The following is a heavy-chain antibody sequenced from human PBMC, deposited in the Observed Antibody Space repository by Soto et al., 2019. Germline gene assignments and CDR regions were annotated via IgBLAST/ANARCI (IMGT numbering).Heavy chain of an antibody. Sequence: SQTLSLPCAISGDSFSSNSAAWNWIRQSPSRGLEWLGRTYYRSKWYNDYAVSLKSRITINPDTSKNQFSLQLNSVTPEDTAVYYCARGLTIFSSSPTYYYYGMDVWGQGTTVTVSS. CDR1: GDSFSSNSAA. D-gene: IGHD6-6*01. CDR2: TYYRSKWYN. CDR3: ARGLTIFSSSPTYYYYGMDV. J-gene: IGHJ6*02. V-gene: IGHV6-1*01.